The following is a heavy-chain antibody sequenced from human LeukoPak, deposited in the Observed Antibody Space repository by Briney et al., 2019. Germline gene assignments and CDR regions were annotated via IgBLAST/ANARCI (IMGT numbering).Heavy chain of an antibody. Sequence: GGSLRLSCAASGFSFSSYAMSGVRHAPGKGLEWFSAISGRGGSTYYADSVKGRFNISRDNSKNTLYLQMNSLRAEDTAVYYCAKVSDYDILTGWSECFDIWGQGTMVTVSS. CDR2: ISGRGGST. CDR3: AKVSDYDILTGWSECFDI. J-gene: IGHJ3*02. CDR1: GFSFSSYA. D-gene: IGHD3-9*01. V-gene: IGHV3-23*01.